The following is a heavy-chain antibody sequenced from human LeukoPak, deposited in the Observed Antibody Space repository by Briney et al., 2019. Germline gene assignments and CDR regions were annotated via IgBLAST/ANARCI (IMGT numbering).Heavy chain of an antibody. CDR2: INHSGST. CDR3: ARVRSYYYYYMDV. J-gene: IGHJ6*03. CDR1: GGSFSGYY. V-gene: IGHV4-34*01. Sequence: SETLSLTCAVYGGSFSGYYWSWIRQPPGKGLEWIGEINHSGSTNYNPSLKSRVTISVDTSKNQFSLKLNSVSAADTAVYYCARVRSYYYYYMDVWGKGTTVTVSS.